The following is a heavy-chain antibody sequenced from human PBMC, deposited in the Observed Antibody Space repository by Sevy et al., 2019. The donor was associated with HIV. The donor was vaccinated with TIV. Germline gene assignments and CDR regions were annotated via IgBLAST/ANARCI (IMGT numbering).Heavy chain of an antibody. CDR1: GGSISSGDYY. D-gene: IGHD3-10*01. CDR2: IYYSGST. Sequence: SETLSLTCTVSGGSISSGDYYWSWIRQPPGQGLEWIGYIYYSGSTYYNPSLKSRVTISVDTSKNQFSLKLSSVTAADTAVYYCASYYYGSGPSWFDPWGQGTLVTVSS. V-gene: IGHV4-30-4*01. J-gene: IGHJ5*02. CDR3: ASYYYGSGPSWFDP.